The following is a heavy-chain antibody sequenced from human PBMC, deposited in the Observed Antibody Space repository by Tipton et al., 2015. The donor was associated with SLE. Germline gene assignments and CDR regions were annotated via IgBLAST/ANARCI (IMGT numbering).Heavy chain of an antibody. J-gene: IGHJ3*02. CDR2: VYSSGTT. CDR3: ARDGGSSWSLDAFDT. V-gene: IGHV4-61*02. D-gene: IGHD6-13*01. CDR1: GASISSGSYY. Sequence: TLSLTCTVSGASISSGSYYWKWIRQPAGKGLEWIGRVYSSGTTNYNSSLKSRVTLSVDTSKNQFSLKLSSVTAADTAVYYCARDGGSSWSLDAFDTWGQGTMVTVSS.